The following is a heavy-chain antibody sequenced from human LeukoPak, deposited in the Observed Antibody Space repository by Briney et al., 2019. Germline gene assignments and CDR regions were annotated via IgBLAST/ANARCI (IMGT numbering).Heavy chain of an antibody. CDR3: ATRYYDSSSSIDR. V-gene: IGHV1-24*01. CDR2: FDTEDGET. Sequence: ASVKVSCKVSGYSLTELSMHWVRQAPGKGLEWMGGFDTEDGETIYTQKFQGRVTMTEETSTDTAYMKLSSLRSEDTAVYYCATRYYDSSSSIDRWGQGTLVTVSS. J-gene: IGHJ5*02. D-gene: IGHD3-22*01. CDR1: GYSLTELS.